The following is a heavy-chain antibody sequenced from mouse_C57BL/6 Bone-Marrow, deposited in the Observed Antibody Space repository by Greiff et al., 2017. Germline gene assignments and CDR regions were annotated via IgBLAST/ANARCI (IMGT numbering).Heavy chain of an antibody. CDR2: IYPSDSET. Sequence: QVHVKQPGAELVRPGSSVKLSCKASGYTFTSYWMDWVKQRPGQGLEWIGNIYPSDSETHYNQKFKDKATLTVDKSSSTANMQLSSLTSEDSAVYYCARDYYGSRGFAYWGQGTLVTVSA. V-gene: IGHV1-61*01. J-gene: IGHJ3*01. CDR3: ARDYYGSRGFAY. D-gene: IGHD1-1*01. CDR1: GYTFTSYW.